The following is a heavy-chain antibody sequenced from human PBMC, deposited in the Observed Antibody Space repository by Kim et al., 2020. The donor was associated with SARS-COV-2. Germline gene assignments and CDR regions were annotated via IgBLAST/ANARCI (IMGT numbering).Heavy chain of an antibody. D-gene: IGHD3-10*01. CDR2: VNHSGST. CDR3: ARRIWFGDQTNWYFDL. CDR1: GGSFSGYY. Sequence: SETLSLTCAVYGGSFSGYYWSWIRQPPGKGLEWIGEVNHSGSTNCKPSLKSRVTISLDTSKNQFSPKLTPVTAADTAVYYCARRIWFGDQTNWYFDLWGR. V-gene: IGHV4-34*01. J-gene: IGHJ2*01.